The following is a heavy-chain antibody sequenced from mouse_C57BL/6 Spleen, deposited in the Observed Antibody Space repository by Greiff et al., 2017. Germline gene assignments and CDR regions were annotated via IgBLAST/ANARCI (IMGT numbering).Heavy chain of an antibody. D-gene: IGHD1-1*01. Sequence: VQLQQSGAELVRPGTSVKLSCKASGYTFTSYWMHWVKQRPGQGLEWIGVIDPSDSYTNYNQKFKGKATLTVDTSSSTAYMQLSSLTSEDSAVYYCASLYGSSLFAYWGQGTLVTVSA. J-gene: IGHJ3*01. CDR3: ASLYGSSLFAY. CDR1: GYTFTSYW. V-gene: IGHV1-59*01. CDR2: IDPSDSYT.